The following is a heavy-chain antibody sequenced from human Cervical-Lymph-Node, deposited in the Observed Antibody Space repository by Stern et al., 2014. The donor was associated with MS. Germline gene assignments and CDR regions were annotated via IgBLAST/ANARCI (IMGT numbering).Heavy chain of an antibody. CDR2: ISSGSSYI. CDR3: ARGRDSTKYGMDV. J-gene: IGHJ6*02. V-gene: IGHV3-21*01. Sequence: DVQLVQSGGGLVKPGGSLRLSCAASGFTFSNHSMNWVRQAPGKGLEWVSSISSGSSYIYYADSVKGRFTISRDNAKNSVYLQMTYLRAEDTAVYYCARGRDSTKYGMDVWGQGTTVTVSS. D-gene: IGHD6-13*01. CDR1: GFTFSNHS.